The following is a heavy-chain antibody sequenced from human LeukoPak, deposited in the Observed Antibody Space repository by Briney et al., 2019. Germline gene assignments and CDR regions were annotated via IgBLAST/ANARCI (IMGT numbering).Heavy chain of an antibody. CDR3: ARGPVGLCSGGSCYYYYYGMDV. J-gene: IGHJ6*02. D-gene: IGHD2-15*01. Sequence: PSETLSLTCAVYGGSFSGHYWSWIRQPPGKGLEWIGEINHSGSTNYNPSLKSRVTISVDTSKNQFSLKLSSVTAADTAVYYCARGPVGLCSGGSCYYYYYGMDVWGQGTTVTVSS. CDR2: INHSGST. V-gene: IGHV4-34*01. CDR1: GGSFSGHY.